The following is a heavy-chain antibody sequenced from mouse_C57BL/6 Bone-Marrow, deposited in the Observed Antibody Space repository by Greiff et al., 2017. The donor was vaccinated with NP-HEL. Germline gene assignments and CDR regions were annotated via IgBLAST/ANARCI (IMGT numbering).Heavy chain of an antibody. CDR3: TTLLWSFAY. V-gene: IGHV14-4*01. CDR2: IDPENGDT. J-gene: IGHJ3*01. CDR1: GFNIKDDY. D-gene: IGHD1-1*02. Sequence: VQLKQSGAELVRPGASVKLSCTASGFNIKDDYMHWVKQRPEQGLEWIGWIDPENGDTEYASKFQGKATITADTSSITAYLQRSSLTSEDTAFYDCTTLLWSFAYVGQGTLVTVSA.